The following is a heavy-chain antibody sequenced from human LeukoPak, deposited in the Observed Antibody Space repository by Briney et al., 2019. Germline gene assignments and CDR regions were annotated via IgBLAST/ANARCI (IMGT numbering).Heavy chain of an antibody. J-gene: IGHJ6*03. D-gene: IGHD3-10*01. CDR1: GFTFSSYG. Sequence: SGGSLRLSCAASGFTFSSYGMHWVRQAPGKGLEWVAFIRYDGSNKYYADSVKGRFTISRDNSKNTLYLQMNSLRAEDTAVYYCAKDMGRGLPPYYYYYYMDVWGKGTTVTVSS. CDR2: IRYDGSNK. V-gene: IGHV3-30*02. CDR3: AKDMGRGLPPYYYYYYMDV.